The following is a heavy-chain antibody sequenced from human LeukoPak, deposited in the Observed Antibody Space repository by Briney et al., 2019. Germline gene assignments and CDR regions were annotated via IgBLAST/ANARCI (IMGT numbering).Heavy chain of an antibody. J-gene: IGHJ4*02. CDR2: IGGVGGST. V-gene: IGHV3-43*02. D-gene: IGHD1-26*01. CDR1: GFTFDDYV. Sequence: GGSLRLSCAASGFTFDDYVMHWVRQAPGKGLEWVSLIGGVGGSTYYVDSVKGRFTISRDNTKNTLYLQMNSLRTEDTALYYCAEDSGSYHFDYWGQGTLVTVSS. CDR3: AEDSGSYHFDY.